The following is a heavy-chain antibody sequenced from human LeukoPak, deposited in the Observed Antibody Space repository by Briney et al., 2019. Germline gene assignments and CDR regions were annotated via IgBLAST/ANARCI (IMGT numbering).Heavy chain of an antibody. J-gene: IGHJ4*02. CDR1: GFTVSSNY. V-gene: IGHV4-59*06. CDR2: IYYSGST. Sequence: PGGSLRLSCAASGFTVSSNYMSWVRQAPGKGLEWIGYIYYSGSTYYNPSLKSRVTISVDTSKNQFSLKLSSVTAADTAVYYCARDPGILTGYYYFDYWGQGTLVTVSS. D-gene: IGHD3-9*01. CDR3: ARDPGILTGYYYFDY.